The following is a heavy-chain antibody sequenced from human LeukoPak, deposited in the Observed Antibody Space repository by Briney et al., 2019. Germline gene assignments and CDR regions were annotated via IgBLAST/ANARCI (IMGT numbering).Heavy chain of an antibody. CDR2: ISSGSSFI. CDR1: GFTFSTYS. CDR3: TKDLGTEYNIFDY. J-gene: IGHJ4*02. V-gene: IGHV3-21*01. D-gene: IGHD3-9*01. Sequence: NPGGSLRLSCAASGFTFSTYSMNWVRQAPGKGLEWVSSISSGSSFIYYADSVKGRFTISRDNAKNSLFLQMNSLRAEDTAVYYCTKDLGTEYNIFDYWGQGTLVTVSS.